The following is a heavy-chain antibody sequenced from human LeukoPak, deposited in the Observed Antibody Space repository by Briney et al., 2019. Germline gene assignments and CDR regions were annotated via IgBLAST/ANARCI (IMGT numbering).Heavy chain of an antibody. Sequence: GGSLRLSCAASGFTFTNYWMGWVRHAPRKGLERVANIRQDGGEEYYVDSVKGRFTISRDNAKNSLYLQMNSLRAEDTALYYCTRGEDWNDRWFDPWGQGTLVTVSS. J-gene: IGHJ5*02. V-gene: IGHV3-7*01. CDR2: IRQDGGEE. CDR3: TRGEDWNDRWFDP. D-gene: IGHD1-1*01. CDR1: GFTFTNYW.